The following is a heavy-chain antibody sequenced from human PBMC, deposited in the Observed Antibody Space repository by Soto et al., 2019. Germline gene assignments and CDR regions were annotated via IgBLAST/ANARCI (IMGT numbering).Heavy chain of an antibody. CDR2: ISFYNGNT. D-gene: IGHD6-19*01. CDR3: ASATSIAVAGKET. CDR1: GDTVTKYS. Sequence: QVQLVQSGGEVKKTGASVKVSCKASGDTVTKYSISWVRRAPGQGLEWLGWISFYNGNTNYALKFKDKFTLTTDTSTSTASMELRSLTADDSAVYYCASATSIAVAGKETWGQGTLVTVSS. V-gene: IGHV1-18*01. J-gene: IGHJ4*02.